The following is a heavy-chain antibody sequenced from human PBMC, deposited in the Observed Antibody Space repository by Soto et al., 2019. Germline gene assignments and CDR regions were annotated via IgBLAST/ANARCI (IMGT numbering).Heavy chain of an antibody. CDR1: GYTFTGYY. Sequence: ASVKVSCKASGYTFTGYYMHWVRQAPGQGLEWMGWINPNSGGTNYAQKFQGWVTMTRDTSISTAYMELSRLRSDDTAVYYCARVVTGDIYWAFDIWGQGTMVTVSS. V-gene: IGHV1-2*04. CDR3: ARVVTGDIYWAFDI. J-gene: IGHJ3*02. CDR2: INPNSGGT. D-gene: IGHD2-21*02.